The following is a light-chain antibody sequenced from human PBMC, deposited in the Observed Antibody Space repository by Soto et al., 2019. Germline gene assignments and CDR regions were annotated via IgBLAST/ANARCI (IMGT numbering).Light chain of an antibody. CDR3: QQYNSYSPEWT. V-gene: IGKV1-5*01. CDR1: QSISSW. Sequence: DIQMAQNTSTLSSSLRGRLGVTCRCSQSISSWLAWYQQKPGKAPKLLIYDASSSESGVPSRFSGSGSGTEFTLTITSLQPDDFAPYYCQQYNSYSPEWTFGQGTQV. CDR2: DAS. J-gene: IGKJ1*01.